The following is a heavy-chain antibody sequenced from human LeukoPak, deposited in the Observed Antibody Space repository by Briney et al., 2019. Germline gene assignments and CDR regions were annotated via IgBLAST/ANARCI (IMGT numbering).Heavy chain of an antibody. D-gene: IGHD1-1*01. CDR2: INHSGST. V-gene: IGHV4-34*01. J-gene: IGHJ4*02. CDR1: GGSFSGYY. CDR3: AREKTGTRFSSRYYFDY. Sequence: PSETLSLTCAVYGGSFSGYYWSWIRQPPGKGLEWIGEINHSGSTNYNPSLKSRVTISVDTSKNQFSLKLSSVTAADTAVYYCAREKTGTRFSSRYYFDYWGQGTLVTVSS.